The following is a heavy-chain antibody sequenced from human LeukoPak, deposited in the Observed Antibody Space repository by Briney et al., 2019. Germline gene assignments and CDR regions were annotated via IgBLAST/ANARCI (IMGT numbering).Heavy chain of an antibody. V-gene: IGHV3-7*01. CDR1: GFTFSSYW. Sequence: GGSLRLSCAASGFTFSSYWMTWVRQAPGKGLEWVANIKQDGSEQSYVDSVKGRFTISRDNAKNSLYLQMSSLRAEDTTVYYCARRYSGTYRIDYWGQGTLVTVSS. D-gene: IGHD1-26*01. CDR2: IKQDGSEQ. J-gene: IGHJ4*02. CDR3: ARRYSGTYRIDY.